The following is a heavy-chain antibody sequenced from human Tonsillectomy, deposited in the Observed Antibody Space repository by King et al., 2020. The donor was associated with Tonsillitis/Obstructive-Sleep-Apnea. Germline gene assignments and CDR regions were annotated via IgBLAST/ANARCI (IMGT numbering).Heavy chain of an antibody. V-gene: IGHV4-34*01. Sequence: VQLQQRGAGLLEPSGTLSLTCAVYGGSLSGYFWTWVRQPPGKGLEWIGGITHSGSTNYNPSLNIRVTISVDTSKNQFSLRLTSLTAADTAVYYCARMVPAWSNSLDIWGQGTMVTVSS. CDR1: GGSLSGYF. J-gene: IGHJ3*02. D-gene: IGHD3-10*01. CDR2: ITHSGST. CDR3: ARMVPAWSNSLDI.